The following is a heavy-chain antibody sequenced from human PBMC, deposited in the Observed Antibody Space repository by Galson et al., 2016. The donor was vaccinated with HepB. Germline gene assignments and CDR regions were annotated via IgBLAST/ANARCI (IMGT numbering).Heavy chain of an antibody. CDR2: INSDGSYA. D-gene: IGHD3-10*01. V-gene: IGHV3-74*01. J-gene: IGHJ4*02. Sequence: SLRLSCAASGFTFSSFWMHWVRQAPRKGLVWVSRINSDGSYANYADSVKGRFTISRDTAKNTVYLQMNSLRAEDSAVYYCVRDFRVADFWGQGMLFTDSS. CDR1: GFTFSSFW. CDR3: VRDFRVADF.